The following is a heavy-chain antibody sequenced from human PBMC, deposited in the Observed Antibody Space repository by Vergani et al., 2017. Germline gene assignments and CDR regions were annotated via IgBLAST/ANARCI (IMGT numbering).Heavy chain of an antibody. Sequence: EVQLVESGGGLVQPGGSWGSPVPALGSGLSLFGLSGSGQAPERGLKWVAKISPDGSATSYVDSVKGRFTISRDKTKNSLSLQMSGLRVEDTAVYYCVRLPRGPWNFDLWGRGTLITVSS. V-gene: IGHV3-7*01. CDR2: ISPDGSAT. J-gene: IGHJ2*01. CDR1: GSGLSLFG. CDR3: VRLPRGPWNFDL.